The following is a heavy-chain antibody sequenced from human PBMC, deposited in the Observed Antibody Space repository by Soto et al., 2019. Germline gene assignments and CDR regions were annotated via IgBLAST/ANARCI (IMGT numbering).Heavy chain of an antibody. Sequence: PGESLKLSCTAAGYTFSSYSKSYVHESPRKGLGWVAAISGSGGSTYYAAAVKGRFTIYRDNAKNTMYLQMNSLRDEDTAVYYCGKASIITIFGQGYYSMEVWGKGSTVSGSS. D-gene: IGHD3-3*01. CDR1: GYTFSSYS. V-gene: IGHV3-23*01. J-gene: IGHJ6*03. CDR3: GKASIITIFGQGYYSMEV. CDR2: ISGSGGST.